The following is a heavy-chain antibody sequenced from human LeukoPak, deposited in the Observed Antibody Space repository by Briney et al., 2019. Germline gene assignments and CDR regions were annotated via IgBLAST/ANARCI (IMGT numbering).Heavy chain of an antibody. V-gene: IGHV3-33*01. J-gene: IGHJ4*02. CDR1: RFTFRGYG. D-gene: IGHD4-17*01. Sequence: GGSLRLSCAASRFTFRGYGMHWVRQAPGKGLEWVAVIWYDGSKKYYADSVKGRFTISRDNSKNTLYLQMNSLRAEDTAVYYCARRDGDDDRGFDYWGQGTLVTVSS. CDR3: ARRDGDDDRGFDY. CDR2: IWYDGSKK.